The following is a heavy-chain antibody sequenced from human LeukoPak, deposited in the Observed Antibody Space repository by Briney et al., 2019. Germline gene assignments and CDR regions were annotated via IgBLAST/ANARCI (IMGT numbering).Heavy chain of an antibody. V-gene: IGHV1-46*01. J-gene: IGHJ4*02. CDR1: AYTFTSYD. CDR3: ASVLYCGADCYSGRYFFDY. CDR2: INPSGDST. D-gene: IGHD2-21*02. Sequence: GASVKVSCKASAYTFTSYDMHWVRQAPGQGLEWMGIINPSGDSTSYAQKFQGRVTMTRDTSTSTVYMELSSLRSEDTAVYYCASVLYCGADCYSGRYFFDYWGQGTLVTVSS.